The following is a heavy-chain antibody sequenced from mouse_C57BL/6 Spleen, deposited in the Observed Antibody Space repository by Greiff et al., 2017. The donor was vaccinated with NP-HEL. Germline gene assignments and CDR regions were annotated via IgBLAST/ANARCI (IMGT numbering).Heavy chain of an antibody. CDR1: GFSFNTYA. CDR2: IRSKSNNYAT. V-gene: IGHV10-1*01. J-gene: IGHJ3*01. D-gene: IGHD2-3*01. CDR3: VRQDGYYFAY. Sequence: EVMLVESGGGLVQPKGSLKLSCAASGFSFNTYAMNWVRQAPGKGLEWVARIRSKSNNYATYYADSVKDRFTISRDDSESMLYLQMNNLKTEDTAMYYCVRQDGYYFAYWGQGTLVTVSA.